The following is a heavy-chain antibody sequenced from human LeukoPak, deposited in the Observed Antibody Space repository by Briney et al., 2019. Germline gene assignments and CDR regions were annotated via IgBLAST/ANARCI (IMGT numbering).Heavy chain of an antibody. D-gene: IGHD3-3*01. CDR3: ARSVNTYYDFWSGYFPFDY. CDR2: IIPMFGTP. CDR1: GGTFSSNA. J-gene: IGHJ4*02. V-gene: IGHV1-69*13. Sequence: SVKVSCKASGGTFSSNAMSWVRQAPGQGLEWMGGIIPMFGTPNSAQKFRGRVTITVDESTSTTYMELSSLRSEDTAVYYCARSVNTYYDFWSGYFPFDYWGQGTLVTVSS.